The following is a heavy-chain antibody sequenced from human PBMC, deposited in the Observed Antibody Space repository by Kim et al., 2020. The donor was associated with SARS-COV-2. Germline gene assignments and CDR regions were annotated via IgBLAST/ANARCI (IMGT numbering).Heavy chain of an antibody. J-gene: IGHJ5*02. V-gene: IGHV1-8*01. CDR2: DS. CDR3: ARDRNYECFDP. Sequence: DSAYAQQFQGRVTMTKDTSTYTAVKELSSRTSEDTAVYYCARDRNYECFDPWGQGTLVTVSS. D-gene: IGHD3-3*01.